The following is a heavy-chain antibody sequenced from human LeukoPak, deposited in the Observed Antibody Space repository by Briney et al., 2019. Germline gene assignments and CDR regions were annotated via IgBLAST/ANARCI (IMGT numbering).Heavy chain of an antibody. CDR1: CGSISSYY. V-gene: IGHV4-59*01. Sequence: SETLSLTCTASCGSISSYYWSWIRQPPGKGLEWIGYIYYSGSTNYNPSLKSRVTISVDTSKNQFSLKLSSVTAADTAVYYCARDSIVVVRGGFYYYYGMDVWGQGTTVTVSS. D-gene: IGHD3-22*01. J-gene: IGHJ6*02. CDR2: IYYSGST. CDR3: ARDSIVVVRGGFYYYYGMDV.